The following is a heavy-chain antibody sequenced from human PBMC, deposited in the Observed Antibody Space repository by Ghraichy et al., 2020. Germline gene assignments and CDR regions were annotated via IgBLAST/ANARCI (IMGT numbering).Heavy chain of an antibody. J-gene: IGHJ4*02. V-gene: IGHV3-30*02. CDR2: IRYDGSNN. Sequence: LSLTCAASGFTFSSYGMHWGCHAPGKGLEWVAFIRYDGSNNYYADSVKGRFTISRDNSKNTLYLQMNSLRAEDTAVYYCAKDSLTLKVGANPSHWGQGTLVTVSS. CDR1: GFTFSSYG. D-gene: IGHD1-26*01. CDR3: AKDSLTLKVGANPSH.